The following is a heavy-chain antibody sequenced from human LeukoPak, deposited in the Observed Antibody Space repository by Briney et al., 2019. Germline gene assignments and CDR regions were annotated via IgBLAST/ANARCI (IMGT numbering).Heavy chain of an antibody. J-gene: IGHJ4*02. V-gene: IGHV3-43*02. CDR1: GFTFDDYA. Sequence: GGSLRLSCAASGFTFDDYAMHWVRQAPGKGLDWVSLISGDGGSTYYADSVKGRFTISRDNSKNSLYLQMNSLRTEDTALYYCAKGHYDYVWGSYRPQYYFDYWGQGTLVTVSS. CDR3: AKGHYDYVWGSYRPQYYFDY. D-gene: IGHD3-16*02. CDR2: ISGDGGST.